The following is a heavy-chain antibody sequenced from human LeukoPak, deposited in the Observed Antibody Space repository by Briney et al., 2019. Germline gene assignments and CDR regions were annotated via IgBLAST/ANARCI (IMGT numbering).Heavy chain of an antibody. J-gene: IGHJ4*02. V-gene: IGHV3-33*06. D-gene: IGHD3-10*01. CDR3: ANLELGY. CDR1: GFTFSTNG. Sequence: GGSLRLSCAASGFTFSTNGMHWVRQAQGKGLEWGAVIWYDGTNKYYADSVRGRFTISRDNSKNTLYPQMNSLRAEDTAVYYCANLELGYWGQGTLVTVSS. CDR2: IWYDGTNK.